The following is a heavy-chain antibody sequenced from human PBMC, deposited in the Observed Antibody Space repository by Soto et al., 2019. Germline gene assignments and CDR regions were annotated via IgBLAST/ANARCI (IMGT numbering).Heavy chain of an antibody. Sequence: PSQTPSLTCAISGYSVSSNSAAWNWIRQSPSRGLEWLGRAYYRSQWYYDSAVSERSRITVIPDTSKNQFSLQLNSVTPEDTAVYYCTKQKGDSRTYNGMDVWGQGTTVTVSS. CDR1: GYSVSSNSAA. V-gene: IGHV6-1*01. J-gene: IGHJ6*02. D-gene: IGHD2-21*02. CDR3: TKQKGDSRTYNGMDV. CDR2: AYYRSQWYY.